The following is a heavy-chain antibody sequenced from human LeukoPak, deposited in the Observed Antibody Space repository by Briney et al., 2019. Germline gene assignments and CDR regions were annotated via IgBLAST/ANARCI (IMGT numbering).Heavy chain of an antibody. J-gene: IGHJ6*03. CDR2: INHSGST. CDR3: ARVGPYSGSYYYYYYMDV. CDR1: GGSFSGYY. D-gene: IGHD1-26*01. Sequence: PSETLSLTCAVYGGSFSGYYWSWIRQPPGKGLEWIGEINHSGSTNYNPSLKSRVTISVDTSKNQFSLKLSSVTAADTAVYYCARVGPYSGSYYYYYYMDVRGKGTTVTVSS. V-gene: IGHV4-34*01.